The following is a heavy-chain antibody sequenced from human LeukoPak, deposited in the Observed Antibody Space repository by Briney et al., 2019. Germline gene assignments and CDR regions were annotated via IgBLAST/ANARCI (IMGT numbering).Heavy chain of an antibody. D-gene: IGHD3-22*01. CDR1: GFTFSSYA. Sequence: GGSLRLSCAASGFTFSSYAMTWVRQAPGKGLEWVSSISGSGDTTYYADSVKGRFTISRDNSKNTLYLQMISLRAEDTALYYCAKRKDTSGYYSAFDYWGQGTLVTVSS. CDR2: ISGSGDTT. CDR3: AKRKDTSGYYSAFDY. J-gene: IGHJ4*02. V-gene: IGHV3-23*01.